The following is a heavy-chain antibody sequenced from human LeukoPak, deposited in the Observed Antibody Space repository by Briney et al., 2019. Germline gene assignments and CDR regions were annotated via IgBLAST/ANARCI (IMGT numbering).Heavy chain of an antibody. CDR3: AELGITMIGGV. Sequence: GGSLRLSCSASGFTFSSFGMHWVRQAPGKGLEWVSYISSGGSSIYYADSVKGRFTISRDNAKNSLYLQMNSLRAEDTAVYYCAELGITMIGGVWGKGTTVTISS. V-gene: IGHV3-48*04. CDR2: ISSGGSSI. J-gene: IGHJ6*04. D-gene: IGHD3-10*02. CDR1: GFTFSSFG.